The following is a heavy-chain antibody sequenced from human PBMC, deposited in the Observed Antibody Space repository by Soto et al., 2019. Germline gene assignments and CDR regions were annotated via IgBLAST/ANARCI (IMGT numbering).Heavy chain of an antibody. CDR3: ARGSYGYYSYFGLDV. D-gene: IGHD5-18*01. CDR1: GYTFTTYG. Sequence: QVQLVQSRAEVKKPGASVKVSCKASGYTFTTYGISWVRQAPGQGLEWMGWISAYNGNTNYVQKFQGRVTMTTDTSTSTAYMELRSLRSDDTAVYYCARGSYGYYSYFGLDVWGQGTTVTVYS. V-gene: IGHV1-18*01. J-gene: IGHJ6*02. CDR2: ISAYNGNT.